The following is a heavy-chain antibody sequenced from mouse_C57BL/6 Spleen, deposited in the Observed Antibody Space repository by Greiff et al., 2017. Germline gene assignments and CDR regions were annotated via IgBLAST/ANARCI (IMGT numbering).Heavy chain of an antibody. CDR2: INPYNGGT. D-gene: IGHD1-1*01. CDR3: AREEGYYLDY. Sequence: EVQLQQSGPVLVKPGALVKMSCKASGYTFTDYYMNWVKQSHGKSLEWIGVINPYNGGTSYNQKFKGKATLTVDKSSSTAYMELNSLTSEDSAVYYCAREEGYYLDYWGQGTSVTVSS. CDR1: GYTFTDYY. V-gene: IGHV1-19*01. J-gene: IGHJ4*01.